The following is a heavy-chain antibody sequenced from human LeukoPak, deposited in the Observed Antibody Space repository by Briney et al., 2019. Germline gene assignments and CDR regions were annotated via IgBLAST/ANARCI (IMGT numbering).Heavy chain of an antibody. CDR2: VSYEGNNK. J-gene: IGHJ4*02. Sequence: GGSLRLSCAASGFTFSSYALHWVRQAPGKGLEWVAVVSYEGNNKYYADSVKGRLTISRDNSKNTLYLQMNSLTTEDTAVYYWARAKYDFWSGYMGKFDYWGQGTLVPVSS. CDR3: ARAKYDFWSGYMGKFDY. D-gene: IGHD3-3*01. CDR1: GFTFSSYA. V-gene: IGHV3-30-3*01.